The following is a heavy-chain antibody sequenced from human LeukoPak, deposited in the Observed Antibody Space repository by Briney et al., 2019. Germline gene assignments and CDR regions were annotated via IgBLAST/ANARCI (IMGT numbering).Heavy chain of an antibody. D-gene: IGHD6-25*01. J-gene: IGHJ5*02. CDR1: GYTSTGYY. CDR3: AREGGRGFDP. Sequence: GASVKVSCKASGYTSTGYYMHWVRQAPGQGLEWMGIINPSGGSTSYAQKFQGRVTMTRDTSTSTVYMELSSLRSEDTAVYYCAREGGRGFDPWGQGTLVTVSS. V-gene: IGHV1-46*01. CDR2: INPSGGST.